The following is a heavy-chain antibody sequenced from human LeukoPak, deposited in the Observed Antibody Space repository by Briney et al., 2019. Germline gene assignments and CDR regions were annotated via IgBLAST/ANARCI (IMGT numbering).Heavy chain of an antibody. CDR2: IYYSGST. D-gene: IGHD3-22*01. J-gene: IGHJ4*02. Sequence: SETLSLTCTVSGGSISSSSYYWGWIRQPPGKGLEWIGSIYYSGSTYYNPSLKSRVTISVDTSKNQFSLKLSSVTAADTAVYYCARGRRKIVVGTAYDYWGQGTLVTVSS. CDR3: ARGRRKIVVGTAYDY. V-gene: IGHV4-39*01. CDR1: GGSISSSSYY.